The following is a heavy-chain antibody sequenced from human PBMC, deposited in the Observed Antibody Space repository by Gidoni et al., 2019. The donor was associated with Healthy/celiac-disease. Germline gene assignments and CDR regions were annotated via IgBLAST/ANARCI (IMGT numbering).Heavy chain of an antibody. V-gene: IGHV4-59*01. CDR3: ARGGYDFWSGYWSFLHVNFDY. Sequence: QVQLQDSGPGLVKPSETLSLTCTGSGGSLSSYYRRWSRQPPGKGLEWIGYIYYRGGTNYNPSLKRRVTISVDTSKNQFSLKLSSVTAADTAVYYCARGGYDFWSGYWSFLHVNFDYWGQGTLVTVSS. J-gene: IGHJ4*02. D-gene: IGHD3-3*01. CDR2: IYYRGGT. CDR1: GGSLSSYY.